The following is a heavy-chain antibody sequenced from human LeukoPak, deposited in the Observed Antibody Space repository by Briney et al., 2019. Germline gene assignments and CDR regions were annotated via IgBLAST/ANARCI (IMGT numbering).Heavy chain of an antibody. D-gene: IGHD3-9*01. CDR3: ARAPPKPWGYDKPGYYYYYMDV. CDR2: INPNSGTT. V-gene: IGHV1-8*03. Sequence: ASVKVSCKGSGYTFTSYDINWVRQATGQGLEWVGWINPNSGTTDYAHKFQGGVTITRNTSISTDYMEPSSLRSEDTAVYYCARAPPKPWGYDKPGYYYYYMDVWAKGTTVTVS. CDR1: GYTFTSYD. J-gene: IGHJ6*03.